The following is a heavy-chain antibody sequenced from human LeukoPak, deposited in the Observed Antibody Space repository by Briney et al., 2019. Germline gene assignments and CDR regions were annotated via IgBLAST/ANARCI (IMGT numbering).Heavy chain of an antibody. CDR3: ARDFGIGSGPAGFDY. D-gene: IGHD2-15*01. Sequence: ASVKVSCKASGYTFTSYGISWVRQAPGQGLEWMGWISAYNGNTNYAQKLQGRVTMTTGTSTSTAYMELRSLRSDDTAVYYCARDFGIGSGPAGFDYWGQGTLVTVSS. J-gene: IGHJ4*02. CDR1: GYTFTSYG. CDR2: ISAYNGNT. V-gene: IGHV1-18*01.